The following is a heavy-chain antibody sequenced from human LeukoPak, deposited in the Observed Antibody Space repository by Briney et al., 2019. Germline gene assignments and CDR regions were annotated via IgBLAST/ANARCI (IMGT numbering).Heavy chain of an antibody. J-gene: IGHJ4*02. Sequence: PSETLSLTCTVSGGSISSYYWSWIRQPPGKGLEWIGYIYYSGSTNYNPSLKSRVTISVDTSKNQFSLKLSSVTAADTAVYYCARGASRPEIYFDYWGQGTLVTVSS. D-gene: IGHD6-13*01. CDR3: ARGASRPEIYFDY. V-gene: IGHV4-59*01. CDR1: GGSISSYY. CDR2: IYYSGST.